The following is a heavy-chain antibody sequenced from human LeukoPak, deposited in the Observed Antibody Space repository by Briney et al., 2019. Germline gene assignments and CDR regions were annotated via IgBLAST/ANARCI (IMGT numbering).Heavy chain of an antibody. J-gene: IGHJ5*02. CDR3: ADFGVVTHWFDP. CDR2: FDPESGER. V-gene: IGHV1-24*01. CDR1: GFAFTEMS. Sequence: ASVKVSCKVSGFAFTEMSIHRVRQTPRKGLEWMGGFDPESGERVYAQSFRGRVTLSEDTSTDTAYMELSSLTSEDTAVYYCADFGVVTHWFDPWGQGTLVTVSS. D-gene: IGHD3-3*01.